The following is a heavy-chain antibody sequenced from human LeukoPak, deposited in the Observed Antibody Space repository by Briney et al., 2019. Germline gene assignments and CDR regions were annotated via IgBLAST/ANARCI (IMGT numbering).Heavy chain of an antibody. Sequence: GGSLRLSCAASGFIFEDYGMHWVRQAPGKGLEWVSGISWNSGSIGYADSLKGRFTISRDNSKNTLYLQMNSLRAEDTAVYYCAKAGFFTYYDILTGYFRDYYYYYYMDVWGKGTTVTISS. CDR1: GFIFEDYG. J-gene: IGHJ6*03. D-gene: IGHD3-9*01. CDR2: ISWNSGSI. V-gene: IGHV3-9*01. CDR3: AKAGFFTYYDILTGYFRDYYYYYYMDV.